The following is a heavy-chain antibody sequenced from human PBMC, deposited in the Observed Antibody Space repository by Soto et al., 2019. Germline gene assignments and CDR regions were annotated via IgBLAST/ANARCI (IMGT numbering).Heavy chain of an antibody. D-gene: IGHD1-26*01. Sequence: ASVKVSCKASGFTFTGHYIHWVRQAPGQGLEWMGWINPNSGGTSYAQKFQGRVTMTRDTSITTAYMELSRLSSDDTAVYYCATSGSFFRPSLGYFDYWGQGTLVTDSS. CDR3: ATSGSFFRPSLGYFDY. J-gene: IGHJ4*02. CDR2: INPNSGGT. V-gene: IGHV1-2*02. CDR1: GFTFTGHY.